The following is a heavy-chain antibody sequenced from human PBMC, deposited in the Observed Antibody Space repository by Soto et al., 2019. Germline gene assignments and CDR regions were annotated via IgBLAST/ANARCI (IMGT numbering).Heavy chain of an antibody. Sequence: EVQLLESGGGLVQPGGSLRLSCAASGFTFNNYAMSWGRQAPGKGLEWLSAISGSGGDTYYADSVKGRFTLSRDNSNSTLFLHMNSLRAEDTALYYSAKDPSRSELSILGLDKWDQGALVTVSS. D-gene: IGHD1-7*01. J-gene: IGHJ4*02. CDR2: ISGSGGDT. CDR3: AKDPSRSELSILGLDK. V-gene: IGHV3-23*01. CDR1: GFTFNNYA.